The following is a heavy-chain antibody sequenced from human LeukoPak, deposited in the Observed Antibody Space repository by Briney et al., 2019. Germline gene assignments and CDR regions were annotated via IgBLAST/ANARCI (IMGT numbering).Heavy chain of an antibody. CDR3: AKGALEWEPHAAFDI. Sequence: GGSLRLSCAASGFTFSSYAMHWVRQAPGKGLEWVAVISYDGSNKYYADSVKGRFTISRDNSKNTLYLQMNSLRAEDTAVYYCAKGALEWEPHAAFDIWGQGTMVTVSS. CDR2: ISYDGSNK. V-gene: IGHV3-30*04. J-gene: IGHJ3*02. CDR1: GFTFSSYA. D-gene: IGHD1-26*01.